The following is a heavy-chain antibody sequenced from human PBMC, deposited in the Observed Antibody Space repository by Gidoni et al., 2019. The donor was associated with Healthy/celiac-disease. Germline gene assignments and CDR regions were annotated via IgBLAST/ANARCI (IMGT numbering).Heavy chain of an antibody. CDR3: ARDKVEYQLRNWFDP. Sequence: QVQLVQSGAEVKKPGASVKVSCKASGYTFTGYYMHWVRQAPGQGLEWMGWINPNSGGTNYAQKFQGRVTMTRDTSISTAYMELSRLRSDDTAVYYCARDKVEYQLRNWFDPWGQGTLVTVSS. CDR2: INPNSGGT. V-gene: IGHV1-2*02. CDR1: GYTFTGYY. J-gene: IGHJ5*02. D-gene: IGHD2-2*01.